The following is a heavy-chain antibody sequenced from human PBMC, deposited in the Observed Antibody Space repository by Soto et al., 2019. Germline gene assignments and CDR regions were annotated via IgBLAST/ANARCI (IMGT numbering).Heavy chain of an antibody. CDR1: GYTFTSYD. J-gene: IGHJ4*02. CDR3: IKEARGHSYARL. Sequence: ASVKVSCKASGYTFTSYDINWVRQATGQGLEWMGWMNPNSGNTGYAQKFQGRVTMTRNPSMRTAYMEMKSLRAGDTAVYYCIKEARGHSYARLWGRGTPVTVSS. V-gene: IGHV1-8*01. CDR2: MNPNSGNT. D-gene: IGHD3-16*01.